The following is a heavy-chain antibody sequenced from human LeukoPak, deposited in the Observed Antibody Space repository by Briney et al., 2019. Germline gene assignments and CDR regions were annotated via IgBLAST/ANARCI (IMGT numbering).Heavy chain of an antibody. CDR3: ARAAFWSGYPYYFDY. Sequence: GASVKASCKASGYTFTSYGISWVRQAPGQGLEWMGWISAYNGNTNYAQKLQGRVTMTTDTSTSTAYMELRSLRSDDTAVYYCARAAFWSGYPYYFDYWGQGTLVTVSS. CDR1: GYTFTSYG. CDR2: ISAYNGNT. D-gene: IGHD3-3*01. J-gene: IGHJ4*02. V-gene: IGHV1-18*01.